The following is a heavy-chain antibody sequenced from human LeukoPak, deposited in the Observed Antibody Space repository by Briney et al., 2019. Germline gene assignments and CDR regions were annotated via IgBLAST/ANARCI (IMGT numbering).Heavy chain of an antibody. CDR3: ARHFLPYDYDSSGVGNWFDP. V-gene: IGHV4-59*08. CDR2: SGST. Sequence: PSETLSLTCTVFGGSISSYYWSWMRQPPGKGLEWIGYSGSTNYNPSLKSRVTISVDTSKNQFSLKLSSVTAADTAVYYCARHFLPYDYDSSGVGNWFDPWGQGTLVTVSS. D-gene: IGHD3-22*01. J-gene: IGHJ5*02. CDR1: GGSISSYY.